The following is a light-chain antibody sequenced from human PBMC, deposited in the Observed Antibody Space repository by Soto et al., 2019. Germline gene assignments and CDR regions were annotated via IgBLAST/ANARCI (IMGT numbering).Light chain of an antibody. J-gene: IGLJ1*01. Sequence: QSVLTQPSSLSGSPGQSITISCTGTISDIGAYDYVSWFQQHPGKAPKLMISEVNNRPSGVSNRFSGSKSGNTAYLTISGLQVEDEAEYFCFSFTNNSTHVFGTGTKVTV. CDR1: ISDIGAYDY. CDR3: FSFTNNSTHV. V-gene: IGLV2-14*01. CDR2: EVN.